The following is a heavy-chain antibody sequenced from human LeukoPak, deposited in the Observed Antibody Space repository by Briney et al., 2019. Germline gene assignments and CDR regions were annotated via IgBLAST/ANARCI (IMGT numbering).Heavy chain of an antibody. J-gene: IGHJ4*02. D-gene: IGHD1-26*01. V-gene: IGHV3-30*03. CDR3: VREAAATLFDY. Sequence: PGGSLRLSCAASGFTFSSYGMHWVRQAPGKGLEWVAVISYDGSNKYYADSVKGRFSISRDNTHNSLSLRMNSLGAEDTAVYHCVREAAATLFDYWGQGTLVTVSS. CDR1: GFTFSSYG. CDR2: ISYDGSNK.